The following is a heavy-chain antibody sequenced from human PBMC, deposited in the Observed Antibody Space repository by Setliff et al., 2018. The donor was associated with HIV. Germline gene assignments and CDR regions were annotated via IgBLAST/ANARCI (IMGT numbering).Heavy chain of an antibody. CDR2: IYHSGST. D-gene: IGHD3-10*01. Sequence: PSETLSLTCAVSGYSISSGYYWGWIRQPPGKGLEWIGSIYHSGSTYYNPSLKSRVTISVDTSKNQFSLKLSSVTAADTAVYYCARGVRIRVVKATYFDYWGQGTLVTVSS. CDR1: GYSISSGYY. V-gene: IGHV4-38-2*01. J-gene: IGHJ4*02. CDR3: ARGVRIRVVKATYFDY.